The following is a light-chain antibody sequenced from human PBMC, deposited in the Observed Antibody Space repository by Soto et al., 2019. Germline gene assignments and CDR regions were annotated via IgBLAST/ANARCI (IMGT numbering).Light chain of an antibody. Sequence: QSALTQPPSASGSPGQSVTISCTGTSSDVGDYKFVSWYQQHPGEAPKLLIYEVSRRPSGVPDRFSGSKSGNTASLTVSGLQAEDEADYYCSSYAGNNNVVFGGGTKLTVL. CDR1: SSDVGDYKF. V-gene: IGLV2-8*01. J-gene: IGLJ2*01. CDR3: SSYAGNNNVV. CDR2: EVS.